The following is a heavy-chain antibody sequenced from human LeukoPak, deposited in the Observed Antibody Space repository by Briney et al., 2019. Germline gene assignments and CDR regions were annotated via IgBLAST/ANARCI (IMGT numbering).Heavy chain of an antibody. V-gene: IGHV1-69*06. CDR3: ARDGSSWSHPLDY. CDR1: GYTFTSYY. J-gene: IGHJ4*02. D-gene: IGHD6-13*01. CDR2: IIPIFGTA. Sequence: ASVKVSCKASGYTFTSYYMHWVRQAPGQGLEWMGGIIPIFGTANYAQKFQGRVTITADKSTSTAYMELSSLRSEDTAVYYCARDGSSWSHPLDYWGQGTLVTVSS.